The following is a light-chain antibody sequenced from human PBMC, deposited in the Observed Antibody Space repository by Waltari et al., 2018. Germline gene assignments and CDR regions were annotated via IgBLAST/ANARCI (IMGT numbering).Light chain of an antibody. CDR3: QQYGSSHGT. V-gene: IGKV3-20*01. CDR1: QSVSSSY. J-gene: IGKJ2*01. Sequence: EIVLTQSPGTLSLSPGERATLSCRASQSVSSSYLAWYQQKPGQAPRLLIYGASSSGSGTDFTLTISRLEPEDFAVYYCQQYGSSHGTFGQGTKLEIK. CDR2: GAS.